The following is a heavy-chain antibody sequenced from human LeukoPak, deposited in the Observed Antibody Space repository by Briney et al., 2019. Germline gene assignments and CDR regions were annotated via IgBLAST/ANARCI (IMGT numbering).Heavy chain of an antibody. CDR1: GGTFSSYA. CDR3: ARARDIAVVPAATLSYHFDY. Sequence: GASVKVSCKASGGTFSSYAISWVRQAPGQGLEWMGRIIPIFGIANYAQKFQGRVTITADKSTSTAYMELSSLRSEDTAVYYCARARDIAVVPAATLSYHFDYWGQGTLVTVSS. J-gene: IGHJ4*02. CDR2: IIPIFGIA. D-gene: IGHD2-2*01. V-gene: IGHV1-69*04.